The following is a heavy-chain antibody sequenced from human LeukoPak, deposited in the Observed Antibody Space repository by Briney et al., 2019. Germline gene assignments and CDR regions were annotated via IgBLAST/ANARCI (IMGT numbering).Heavy chain of an antibody. D-gene: IGHD6-19*01. CDR2: IYYSRST. V-gene: IGHV4-39*01. Sequence: PSETLSLTCTVSGGSISSSSYYWGWIRQPPGKGLEWIGSIYYSRSTYYNPSLKSRVTISVDTSKNQFSLKLSSVTAADTAVYYCARLSVAGHYYYYYGMDVWGQGATVTVSS. CDR3: ARLSVAGHYYYYYGMDV. CDR1: GGSISSSSYY. J-gene: IGHJ6*02.